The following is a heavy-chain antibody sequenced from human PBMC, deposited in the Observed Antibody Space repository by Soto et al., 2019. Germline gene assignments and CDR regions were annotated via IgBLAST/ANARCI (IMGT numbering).Heavy chain of an antibody. CDR2: ISAYNGNT. CDR1: GYTFTNYG. D-gene: IGHD2-2*01. J-gene: IGHJ4*02. CDR3: ARDEGYCSSPCCYSGVSHD. V-gene: IGHV1-18*01. Sequence: QVQLVQSGAEVKKPGASVKVSCKASGYTFTNYGISWVRQAPGQGLEWMGWISAYNGNTNYAQNLQGRVTMTTDTSTSTAYMELRSLRSDDTALYYCARDEGYCSSPCCYSGVSHDWGQGTLVTVSS.